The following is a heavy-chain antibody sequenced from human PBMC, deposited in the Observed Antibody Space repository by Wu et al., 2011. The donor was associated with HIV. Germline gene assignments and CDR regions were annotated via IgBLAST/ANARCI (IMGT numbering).Heavy chain of an antibody. CDR3: ARGRHDLLTGHSKGDFDY. D-gene: IGHD3-9*01. Sequence: QVHLVQSGAAVKKPGSSVKVSCKTSGGTFSTYTINWVRQAPGQGLEWMGDIIPIFATANYAQKFQGRVTITTDESTSTAYMELSSLRSEDTAVYYCARGRHDLLTGHSKGDFDYVGPGNPGLRLL. V-gene: IGHV1-69*05. CDR2: IIPIFATA. J-gene: IGHJ4*02. CDR1: GGTFSTYT.